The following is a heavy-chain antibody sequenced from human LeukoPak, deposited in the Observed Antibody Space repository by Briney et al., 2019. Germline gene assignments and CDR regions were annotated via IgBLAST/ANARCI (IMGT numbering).Heavy chain of an antibody. D-gene: IGHD6-19*01. J-gene: IGHJ4*02. CDR1: GFSFSDHY. CDR3: AKGSSGWGSFDF. CDR2: LSGSGEST. Sequence: GGSLRLSCAASGFSFSDHYMDWVRQAPGKGLEWVSSLSGSGESTLYADSVKGRFTISRDNSKNTLFLQMYSLRADDTAVYLCAKGSSGWGSFDFWGQGTLVTVSS. V-gene: IGHV3-23*01.